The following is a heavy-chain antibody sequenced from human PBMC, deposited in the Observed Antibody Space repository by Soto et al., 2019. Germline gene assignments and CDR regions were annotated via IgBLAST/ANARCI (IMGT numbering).Heavy chain of an antibody. J-gene: IGHJ4*02. CDR1: GFSLSTSGVG. CDR2: IYWDDDK. CDR3: SHSDYDGSGSSLDY. Sequence: QITLKESGPTLVKPTQTLTLTCTISGFSLSTSGVGVGWIRQPPGKAPEWLALIYWDDDKRYSPSLKSRPTLPQDTTKNQEVLTMTNMDPVDTATYYCSHSDYDGSGSSLDYWGQGTLVTVSS. V-gene: IGHV2-5*02. D-gene: IGHD3-10*01.